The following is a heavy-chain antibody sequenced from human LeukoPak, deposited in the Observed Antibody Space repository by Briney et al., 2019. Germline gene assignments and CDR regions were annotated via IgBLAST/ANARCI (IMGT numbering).Heavy chain of an antibody. D-gene: IGHD1-26*01. CDR2: ISGSGGST. CDR1: GFTFSSSA. Sequence: GGSLRLSCAASGFTFSSSAMSWVRQAPGKGLEWVSAISGSGGSTYYADSVKGRFTISRDNSKNTLYLQMNSLRADDTAVYYCATTRGATLWDAFDIWGQGTLVTVSS. CDR3: ATTRGATLWDAFDI. V-gene: IGHV3-23*01. J-gene: IGHJ3*02.